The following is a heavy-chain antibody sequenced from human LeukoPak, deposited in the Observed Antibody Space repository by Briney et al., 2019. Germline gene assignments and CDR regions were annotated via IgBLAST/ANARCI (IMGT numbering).Heavy chain of an antibody. J-gene: IGHJ4*02. Sequence: SGGSLRLSCAASGFVFSNYAINWVRQAPGKGLEWVSSITGSGGTTYYADSVKGRFTISRDNSKNTLYLQMNSLRAEDTAVYYCAKDLTLYYDGSCVDYWGQGTLVTVPS. CDR1: GFVFSNYA. V-gene: IGHV3-23*01. CDR3: AKDLTLYYDGSCVDY. D-gene: IGHD3-22*01. CDR2: ITGSGGTT.